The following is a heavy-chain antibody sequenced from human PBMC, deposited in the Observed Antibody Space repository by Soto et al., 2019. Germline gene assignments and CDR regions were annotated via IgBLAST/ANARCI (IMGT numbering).Heavy chain of an antibody. CDR2: IIPIFGTA. D-gene: IGHD5-18*01. Sequence: SVKVSCKASGGTFSSYAISWVRQAPGQGLEWMGGIIPIFGTANYAQRFQGRVTITADKSTSTAYMELSSLRSEDTAVYYCARDLPLPFWTQDTAMANFDYWGQGTLVTVSS. CDR3: ARDLPLPFWTQDTAMANFDY. J-gene: IGHJ4*02. V-gene: IGHV1-69*06. CDR1: GGTFSSYA.